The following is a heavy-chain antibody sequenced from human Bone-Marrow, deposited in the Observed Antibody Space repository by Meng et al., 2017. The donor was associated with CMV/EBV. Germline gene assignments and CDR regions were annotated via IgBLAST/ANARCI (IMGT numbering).Heavy chain of an antibody. Sequence: CAASGFIFTNYNMNWVRQAPGKGLEWVSSISSSRSYIFYADSVKGRFTISRDNAKNSLYLQMNSLGAEDTAVYYCARDGDYSKTFGPWGQGTLVTVSS. V-gene: IGHV3-21*01. CDR3: ARDGDYSKTFGP. CDR2: ISSSRSYI. D-gene: IGHD6-13*01. CDR1: GFIFTNYN. J-gene: IGHJ5*02.